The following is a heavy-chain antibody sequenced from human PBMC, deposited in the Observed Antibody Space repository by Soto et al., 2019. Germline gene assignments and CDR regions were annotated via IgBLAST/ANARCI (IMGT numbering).Heavy chain of an antibody. CDR2: TANRANTYTT. Sequence: GGSLRLSCAASGFIFGDHYMDWVRQAPGKGLEWLGRTANRANTYTTQYAASVKGRFTITRDDSKYSVFLQLNNLKAEDTAVYYCAREMHFYESSGFDYWGQGTLVTVSS. J-gene: IGHJ4*02. V-gene: IGHV3-72*01. CDR1: GFIFGDHY. D-gene: IGHD3-22*01. CDR3: AREMHFYESSGFDY.